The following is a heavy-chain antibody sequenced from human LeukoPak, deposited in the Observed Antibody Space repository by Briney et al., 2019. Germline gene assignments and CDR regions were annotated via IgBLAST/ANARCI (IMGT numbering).Heavy chain of an antibody. CDR1: GGSISSSNW. J-gene: IGHJ6*03. CDR3: ARVTHPTVPPYYMDV. V-gene: IGHV4-4*02. CDR2: IYHSGST. Sequence: SGTLSLTCAVSGGSISSSNWWSWVRPPPGKGLEWIGEIYHSGSTNYNPSLKSRVTISVDKSKNQFSLKLSSVTAADTAVYYCARVTHPTVPPYYMDVWGKGTTVTVSS. D-gene: IGHD4-17*01.